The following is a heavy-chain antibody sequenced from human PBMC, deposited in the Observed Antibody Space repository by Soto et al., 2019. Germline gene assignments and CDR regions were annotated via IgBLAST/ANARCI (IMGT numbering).Heavy chain of an antibody. D-gene: IGHD6-13*01. V-gene: IGHV4-31*03. J-gene: IGHJ5*02. CDR1: GGSISSGGYY. Sequence: SETLSLTCTVSGGSISSGGYYWSWIRQHPGKGLEWIGYIYYSGSTYYNPSLKSRVTISVDTSKNQFSLKLSSVTAADTAVYYCASESIAAAGAFASWGQGTLVTVS. CDR2: IYYSGST. CDR3: ASESIAAAGAFAS.